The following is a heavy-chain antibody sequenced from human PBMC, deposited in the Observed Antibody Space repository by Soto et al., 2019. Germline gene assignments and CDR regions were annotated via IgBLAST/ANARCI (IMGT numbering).Heavy chain of an antibody. Sequence: PSETLSLTCTVSGGSISSGGYYWSWIRQHLGKGLEWIGYIYYSGSTYYNPSLKSRVTISVDTSKNQFSLKLSSVTAADTAVYYCASARVVTEEGAFGIWGQGTMVTVSS. J-gene: IGHJ3*02. CDR1: GGSISSGGYY. CDR3: ASARVVTEEGAFGI. V-gene: IGHV4-31*03. D-gene: IGHD2-21*02. CDR2: IYYSGST.